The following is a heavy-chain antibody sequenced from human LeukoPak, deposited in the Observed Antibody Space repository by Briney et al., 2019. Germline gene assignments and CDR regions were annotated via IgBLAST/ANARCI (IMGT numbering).Heavy chain of an antibody. D-gene: IGHD3-22*01. CDR3: ARDGRWINYYDGSSPV. Sequence: PGGSLRLSCAASGFTFSAYWMSWVRQAPGKGLEWVANIKDDGSDKYYVDSVKGRFTISRDNAKNSLYLQMNSLRDDDTAVYYCARDGRWINYYDGSSPVWGQGTQVTVSS. J-gene: IGHJ4*02. CDR1: GFTFSAYW. CDR2: IKDDGSDK. V-gene: IGHV3-7*01.